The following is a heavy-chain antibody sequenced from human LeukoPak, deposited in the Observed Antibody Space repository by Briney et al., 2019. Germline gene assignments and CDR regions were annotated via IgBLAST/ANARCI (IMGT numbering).Heavy chain of an antibody. D-gene: IGHD3-10*01. CDR3: ARDRAHYGSGSGTRKFDP. CDR1: GFIFSTYW. Sequence: GGSLRLSCTASGFIFSTYWMSWVRQAPGKGLEWVANIKHDGSEKYYVDSLKGRFTISRDNAKNSLYLQMNSLRAEDTAVYYCARDRAHYGSGSGTRKFDPWGQGTLVTVSS. J-gene: IGHJ5*02. CDR2: IKHDGSEK. V-gene: IGHV3-7*01.